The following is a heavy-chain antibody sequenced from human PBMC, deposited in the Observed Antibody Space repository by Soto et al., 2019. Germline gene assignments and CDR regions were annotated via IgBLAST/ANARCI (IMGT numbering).Heavy chain of an antibody. V-gene: IGHV3-30-3*01. CDR2: ISYDGSNK. Sequence: QVPLVESGGGVVQPGRSLRLSCAASGFTFSSYAMHWVRQAPGKGLEWVAVISYDGSNKYYADSVKGRFTISRDNSKNTLYLQMNSLRAEDTAVYYCASSEGYSSSWYSYFDYWGQGTLVTVSS. D-gene: IGHD6-13*01. CDR1: GFTFSSYA. CDR3: ASSEGYSSSWYSYFDY. J-gene: IGHJ4*02.